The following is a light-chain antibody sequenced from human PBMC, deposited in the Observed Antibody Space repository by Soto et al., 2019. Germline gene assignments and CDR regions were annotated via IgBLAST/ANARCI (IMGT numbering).Light chain of an antibody. Sequence: DIQMTQSPSTLSASVGDKVTITCRASQTISFWLAWYQQKPGKAPKLLIYDASSLESGGPSRFRGSGSGTEFTLTIISLQPDDFATYYCQQYHSSPYTFGQGTKLEIQ. V-gene: IGKV1-5*01. CDR3: QQYHSSPYT. J-gene: IGKJ2*01. CDR2: DAS. CDR1: QTISFW.